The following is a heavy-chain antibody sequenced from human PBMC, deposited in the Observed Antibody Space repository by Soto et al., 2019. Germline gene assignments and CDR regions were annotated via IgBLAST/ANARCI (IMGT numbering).Heavy chain of an antibody. V-gene: IGHV1-69*13. CDR1: GGTFSSYA. Sequence: ASVKVSCKASGGTFSSYAISWVRQAPGQGLEWMGGIIPIFGTANYAQKFQGRVTITADESTSTAYMELSSLRSEDTAVYYCARDYDSSGYYPPVWFDPWGQGTLVTVSS. CDR2: IIPIFGTA. J-gene: IGHJ5*02. CDR3: ARDYDSSGYYPPVWFDP. D-gene: IGHD3-22*01.